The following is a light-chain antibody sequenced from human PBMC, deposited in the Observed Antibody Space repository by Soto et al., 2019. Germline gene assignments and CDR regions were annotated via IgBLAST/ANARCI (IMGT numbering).Light chain of an antibody. Sequence: DLQMTQSPSSLSASVGDRVTITCRASQDMKNYLNWYQHKPGKAPKLLIYDASFLETGVPPRFSRSGSGTDFTFTITSLQPEDIATYYCQQSDHVPFFGGGTKVEIK. J-gene: IGKJ4*01. V-gene: IGKV1-33*01. CDR3: QQSDHVPF. CDR2: DAS. CDR1: QDMKNY.